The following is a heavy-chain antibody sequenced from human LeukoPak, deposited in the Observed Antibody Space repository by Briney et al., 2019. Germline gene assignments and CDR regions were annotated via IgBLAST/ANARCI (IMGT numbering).Heavy chain of an antibody. V-gene: IGHV4-39*01. CDR1: GGSIISSDYH. J-gene: IGHJ3*02. CDR3: ARHCCSGPAKRVFDI. CDR2: ISYSGNT. D-gene: IGHD2-15*01. Sequence: SETLSLTCTVSGGSIISSDYHWGWVRQPPGKGLGWIGTISYSGNTDYNPSLRSRVTISVDTSNNQFSLRLGSVTAADTAVYHCARHCCSGPAKRVFDIWGQGTMVTVSS.